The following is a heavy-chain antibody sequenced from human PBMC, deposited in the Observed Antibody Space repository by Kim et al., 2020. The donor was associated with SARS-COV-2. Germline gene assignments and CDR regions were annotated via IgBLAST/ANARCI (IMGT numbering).Heavy chain of an antibody. Sequence: GRFTISRDKSKNQLYLQMNSLRAEDTAVYYCAKDLSGRFEPSMAVGATDYWGQGTLVTVSS. V-gene: IGHV3-23*01. J-gene: IGHJ4*02. CDR3: AKDLSGRFEPSMAVGATDY. D-gene: IGHD1-26*01.